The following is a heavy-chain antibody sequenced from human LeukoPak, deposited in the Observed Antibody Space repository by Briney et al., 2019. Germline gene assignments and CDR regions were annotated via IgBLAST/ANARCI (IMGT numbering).Heavy chain of an antibody. CDR3: AGRRNYYGSGSHFDY. Sequence: GASVKVSCKASGGTFSSYAISWVRQAPGQGLEWMGGIIPIFGTANYAQKFQGRVTITADKSTSTAYMELSSLRSEDTAAYYCAGRRNYYGSGSHFDYWGRGTLVTVSS. CDR1: GGTFSSYA. D-gene: IGHD3-10*01. J-gene: IGHJ4*02. CDR2: IIPIFGTA. V-gene: IGHV1-69*06.